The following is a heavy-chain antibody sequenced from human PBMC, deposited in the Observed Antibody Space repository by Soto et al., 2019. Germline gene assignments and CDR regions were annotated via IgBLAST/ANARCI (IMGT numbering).Heavy chain of an antibody. Sequence: SETLSLTCAVYGGSFSGYYWGWIRQPPGKGLEWIGSIYYSGSTYYNPSLKSRVTISVDTSKNQFSLKLSSVTAADTAVYYCARVRGQIVLVPAAPFYYFDYWGQGTLVTVSS. CDR1: GGSFSGYY. J-gene: IGHJ4*02. CDR2: IYYSGST. D-gene: IGHD2-2*01. V-gene: IGHV4-39*01. CDR3: ARVRGQIVLVPAAPFYYFDY.